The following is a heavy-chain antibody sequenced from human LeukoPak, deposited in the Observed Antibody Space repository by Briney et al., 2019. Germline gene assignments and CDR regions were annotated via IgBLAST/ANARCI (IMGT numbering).Heavy chain of an antibody. Sequence: EPSETLSLTCTVSGGSISSYYWSWIRQLPGKGLEWIGYIYTSGSTNYNPSLKSRVTISVDTSKNQFSLKLSSVTAADTAVYYCARLSGGWLFDYWGQGTLVTVSS. CDR1: GGSISSYY. CDR2: IYTSGST. CDR3: ARLSGGWLFDY. V-gene: IGHV4-4*09. J-gene: IGHJ4*02. D-gene: IGHD1-26*01.